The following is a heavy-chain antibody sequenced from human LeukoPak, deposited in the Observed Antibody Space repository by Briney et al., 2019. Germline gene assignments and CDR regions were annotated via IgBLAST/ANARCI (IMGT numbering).Heavy chain of an antibody. CDR3: ARAVDYSNGNWFDP. V-gene: IGHV4-31*03. D-gene: IGHD4-11*01. J-gene: IGHJ5*02. CDR2: IFYSGST. Sequence: PSETLSLTCTVSGDSISSGVYYWTWIRHHPGKGLEWIGYIFYSGSTYSNPSLKSRVTISIDTSKNQFSLKLSSVTAADTAVYYCARAVDYSNGNWFDPWGQGTLVTVSS. CDR1: GDSISSGVYY.